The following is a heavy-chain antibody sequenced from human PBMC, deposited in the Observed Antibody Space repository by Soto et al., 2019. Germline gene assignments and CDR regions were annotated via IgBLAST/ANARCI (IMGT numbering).Heavy chain of an antibody. Sequence: SVKFSCKASGGTFSSYAISWVRQAPGQGLEWMGGIIPIFCTANYAQKFQGRVTMTEDTSTDTAYMELSSLRSEGTAVYYCATSSISGWFDPWGQGTLVTVSS. D-gene: IGHD1-26*01. CDR2: IIPIFCTA. V-gene: IGHV1-69*06. J-gene: IGHJ5*02. CDR1: GGTFSSYA. CDR3: ATSSISGWFDP.